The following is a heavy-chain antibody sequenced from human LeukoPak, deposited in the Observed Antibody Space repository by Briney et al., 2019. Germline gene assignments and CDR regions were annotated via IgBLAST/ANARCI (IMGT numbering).Heavy chain of an antibody. D-gene: IGHD6-19*01. CDR1: GGTFSSYA. CDR3: AAYSYSSGWYYYY. Sequence: ASVKVSCKASGGTFSSYAISWVRQAPGQGLEWMGWISAYNGNTNYAQKLQGRVTMTTDTSTSTAYMELRSLRSDDTAVYYCAAYSYSSGWYYYYWGQGTLVTVSS. V-gene: IGHV1-18*01. CDR2: ISAYNGNT. J-gene: IGHJ4*02.